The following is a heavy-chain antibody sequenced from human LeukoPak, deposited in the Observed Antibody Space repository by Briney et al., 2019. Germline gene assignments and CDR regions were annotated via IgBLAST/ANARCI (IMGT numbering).Heavy chain of an antibody. CDR1: GGTFSSYT. CDR2: IIPILGIA. D-gene: IGHD6-19*01. Sequence: SVKVSCKASGGTFSSYTISWVRQAPGQGLEWIGRIIPILGIANYAQKFQGRVTITADKSTSTAYMELRSLRSEDTAVYYCARDRSGYAFDIWGQGTMVTVSS. V-gene: IGHV1-69*10. J-gene: IGHJ3*02. CDR3: ARDRSGYAFDI.